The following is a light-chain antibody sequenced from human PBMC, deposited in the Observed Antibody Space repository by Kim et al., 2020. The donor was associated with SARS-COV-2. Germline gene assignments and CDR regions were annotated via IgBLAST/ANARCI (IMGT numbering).Light chain of an antibody. J-gene: IGLJ3*02. CDR2: GNN. V-gene: IGLV1-40*01. Sequence: QRVTSSCTGTSSNIGAGYDVHWYQQFPGTAPRLLIYGNNNRPSGVPDRFSGSQSGTSASLAITGLQAEDEADYYCQSYDSSLSGWVFGGGTQLTVL. CDR1: SSNIGAGYD. CDR3: QSYDSSLSGWV.